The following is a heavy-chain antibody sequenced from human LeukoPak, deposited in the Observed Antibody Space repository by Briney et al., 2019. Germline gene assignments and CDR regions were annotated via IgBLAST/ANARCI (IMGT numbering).Heavy chain of an antibody. Sequence: ASVKVSCKVSGYTFTNYGINWVRQAPGQGLEWMGWISGFNGNTNYAQKLQGRVTMTTDTSASTAYMELRSLISDDTAVYFCARGRTRGSYREVTGIDYWGQGTLVTVSS. CDR2: ISGFNGNT. D-gene: IGHD1-26*01. CDR3: ARGRTRGSYREVTGIDY. CDR1: GYTFTNYG. J-gene: IGHJ4*02. V-gene: IGHV1-18*01.